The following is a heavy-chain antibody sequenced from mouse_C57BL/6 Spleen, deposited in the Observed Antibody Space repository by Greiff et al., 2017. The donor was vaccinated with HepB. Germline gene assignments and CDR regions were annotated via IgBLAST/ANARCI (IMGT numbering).Heavy chain of an antibody. Sequence: VQLQQPGAELVMPGASVKLSCKASGYTFTSYWMHWVKQRPGQGLEWIGEIDPSDSYTNYNQKFKGKSTLTVDKSSSTAYMQLSSLTDEDSAVYYCTRTTPYYSNFDYWGQGTTLTVSS. V-gene: IGHV1-69*01. J-gene: IGHJ2*01. CDR1: GYTFTSYW. CDR2: IDPSDSYT. CDR3: TRTTPYYSNFDY. D-gene: IGHD2-5*01.